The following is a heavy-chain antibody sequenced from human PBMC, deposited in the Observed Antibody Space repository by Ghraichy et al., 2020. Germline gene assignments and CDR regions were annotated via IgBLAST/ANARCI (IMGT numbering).Heavy chain of an antibody. V-gene: IGHV4-61*01. CDR1: GVSVNTGSYY. J-gene: IGHJ4*02. Sequence: SETLSLTYTVSGVSVNTGSYYWSWIRQPPGKGLEWIGRVYYSGTTNYNPSLKSRVAISIDTSKNQFSLKLTSLTAADTAVYDCARDRRRSVTLMGGFDYWGQGTAVTVSS. CDR3: ARDRRRSVTLMGGFDY. D-gene: IGHD3-22*01. CDR2: VYYSGTT.